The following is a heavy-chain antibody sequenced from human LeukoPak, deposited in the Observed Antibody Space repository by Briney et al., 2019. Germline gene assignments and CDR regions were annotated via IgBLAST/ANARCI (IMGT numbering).Heavy chain of an antibody. CDR3: ARHKADLVATYYFDY. V-gene: IGHV5-51*01. J-gene: IGHJ4*02. CDR1: GYSFTNYR. CDR2: INPGDSDT. Sequence: GESLKISCKGSGYSFTNYRIGWVRQMPGKGLEWMGIINPGDSDTRYSPSFQGQVTFSADKSISTAYLQWSSLKASDTAMYYCARHKADLVATYYFDYWGQGTLVTVSS. D-gene: IGHD5-12*01.